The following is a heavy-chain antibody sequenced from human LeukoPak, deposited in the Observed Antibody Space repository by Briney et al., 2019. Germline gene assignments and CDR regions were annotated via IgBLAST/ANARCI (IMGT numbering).Heavy chain of an antibody. CDR2: ISSSSSTI. D-gene: IGHD2-2*02. Sequence: GGSLRLSCAASGFTFSSYSMNWVRQAPGKGLEWVSYISSSSSTIYYADSVKGRFTISRDNAKNSLYLQMNSLRAEDTAVYYCARGSYCSSTSCYNYYYYGMDVWGQGTTVTVSS. CDR1: GFTFSSYS. J-gene: IGHJ6*02. V-gene: IGHV3-48*04. CDR3: ARGSYCSSTSCYNYYYYGMDV.